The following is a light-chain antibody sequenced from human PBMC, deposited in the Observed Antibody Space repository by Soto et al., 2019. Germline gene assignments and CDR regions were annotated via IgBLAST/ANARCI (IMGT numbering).Light chain of an antibody. CDR1: SGHSNYA. CDR3: QTWGTGIVI. CDR2: INRDGSH. J-gene: IGLJ2*01. Sequence: QLVLTQSPSASASLGASVKLTCTLSSGHSNYAIAWHQQQPEKGPRYLMKINRDGSHSKVDGIPNCFSVSSSGAERYLTISSLHSEDEADYYCQTWGTGIVIFGGGTKLTVL. V-gene: IGLV4-69*01.